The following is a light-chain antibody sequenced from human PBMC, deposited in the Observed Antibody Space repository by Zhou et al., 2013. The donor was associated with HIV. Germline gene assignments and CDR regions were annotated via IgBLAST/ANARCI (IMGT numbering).Light chain of an antibody. V-gene: IGKV1D-16*01. CDR3: HQYSNYSPLT. CDR1: QDISSG. CDR2: AAS. J-gene: IGKJ4*01. Sequence: DIQMTQSPSSVSASVGDRVTITCRASQDISSGLAWYQQKPGKAPKLLIYAASSLQNEVPSRFSGSGSGTDFTLTISSLQPDDFATYYCHQYSNYSPLTFGGGTKVDIK.